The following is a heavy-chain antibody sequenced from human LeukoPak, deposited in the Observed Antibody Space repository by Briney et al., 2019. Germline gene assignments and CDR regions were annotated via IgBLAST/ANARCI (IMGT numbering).Heavy chain of an antibody. CDR2: INHSGST. J-gene: IGHJ4*02. D-gene: IGHD3-16*02. Sequence: SETLSLTCAVYGGSFSGYYWSWIRQPPGKGLEWIGEINHSGSTNYNPSLKSRVTISVDTSKNQFSLKLSSVTAADTAVYYCARSVYDYVWGSYLATTYYFDYWGQGTLVTVSS. V-gene: IGHV4-34*01. CDR1: GGSFSGYY. CDR3: ARSVYDYVWGSYLATTYYFDY.